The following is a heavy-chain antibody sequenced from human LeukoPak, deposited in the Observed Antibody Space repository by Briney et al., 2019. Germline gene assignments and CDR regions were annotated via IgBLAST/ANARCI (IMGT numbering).Heavy chain of an antibody. V-gene: IGHV4-34*01. Sequence: SETLSLTCAVYGGSFSGYYWSWIRQPPGKGLEWIGSIYYSGSTYYNPSLKSRVTISVDTSKNQFSLKLSSVTAADTAVYYCAKRVLYYYYYMDVWGKGTTVTVSS. J-gene: IGHJ6*03. CDR2: IYYSGST. CDR1: GGSFSGYY. CDR3: AKRVLYYYYYMDV. D-gene: IGHD3-3*01.